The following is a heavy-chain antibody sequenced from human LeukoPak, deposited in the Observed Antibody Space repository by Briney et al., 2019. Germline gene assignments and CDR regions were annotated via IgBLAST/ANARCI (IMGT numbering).Heavy chain of an antibody. V-gene: IGHV3-7*01. CDR2: IKRDGSGE. J-gene: IGHJ4*02. CDR1: GFIFSSRW. CDR3: ARVDPIAVAGDDY. Sequence: GGSLRLSCAASGFIFSSRWMSWVRQAPGKGLEWVANIKRDGSGEYYVDSVKGRFTISRDNVKNSLYLQMDSLRVEDTAVYYCARVDPIAVAGDDYWGQGTQVAVSS. D-gene: IGHD6-19*01.